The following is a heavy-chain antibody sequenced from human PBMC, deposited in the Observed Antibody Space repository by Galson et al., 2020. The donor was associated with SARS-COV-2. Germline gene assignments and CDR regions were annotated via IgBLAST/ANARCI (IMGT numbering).Heavy chain of an antibody. CDR3: ARDKGGNSGFDS. CDR1: APSTSSGAYY. J-gene: IGHJ4*02. CDR2: TYYSRTT. Sequence: SLSPTCTLSAPSTSSGAYYCNRPRHHPGKGLEWTGYTYYSRTTYYNPTPKRRVTITVDTSKNQFTLKLSSVTAADTVVYYCARDKGGNSGFDSGGQGSLVIVSS. V-gene: IGHV4-31*03. D-gene: IGHD2-21*02.